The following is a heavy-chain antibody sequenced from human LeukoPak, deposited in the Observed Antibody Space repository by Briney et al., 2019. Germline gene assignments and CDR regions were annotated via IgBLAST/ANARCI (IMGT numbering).Heavy chain of an antibody. D-gene: IGHD6-19*01. V-gene: IGHV3-23*01. J-gene: IGHJ4*02. CDR2: ITGSGTST. CDR3: AKYISGWYYFDY. CDR1: GFTFSYA. Sequence: PGGSLRLSCAASGFTFSYAMSLVRQAPGKGLEWVSAITGSGTSTYYADSVKGLFTISRNNSKNTLYLKMNSLRAEDTAVYYCAKYISGWYYFDYWGQGTLVTVSS.